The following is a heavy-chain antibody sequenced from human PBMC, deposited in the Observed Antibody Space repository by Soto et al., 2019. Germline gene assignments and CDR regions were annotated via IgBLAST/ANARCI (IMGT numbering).Heavy chain of an antibody. J-gene: IGHJ6*02. Sequence: QVQLVQSGAEVKKPGSSVKVSCKASGGTFSSYAISWVRQAPGQGLEWMGGMIPISETTNYAQKFQGRVSITADESKSTAYMELSSLRSEDTAVYYCARSQGSSTSLEIYYYYDYGMDVWGQGTTVTVSS. D-gene: IGHD2-2*01. CDR1: GGTFSSYA. CDR2: MIPISETT. CDR3: ARSQGSSTSLEIYYYYDYGMDV. V-gene: IGHV1-69*01.